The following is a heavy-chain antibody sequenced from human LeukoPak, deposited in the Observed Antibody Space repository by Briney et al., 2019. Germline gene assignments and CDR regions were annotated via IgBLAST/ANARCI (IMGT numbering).Heavy chain of an antibody. CDR1: GDSIDSYY. J-gene: IGHJ4*02. Sequence: SETLSLTCTVSGDSIDSYYWSWIRQPPGGGLQWIGYVFYSGPTNYDASLKSRVAISVDRYKNQFSLKLTSVSAADTVVYYCARRSARYFDPWGQGTPVTVSS. CDR2: VFYSGPT. CDR3: ARRSARYFDP. V-gene: IGHV4-59*01.